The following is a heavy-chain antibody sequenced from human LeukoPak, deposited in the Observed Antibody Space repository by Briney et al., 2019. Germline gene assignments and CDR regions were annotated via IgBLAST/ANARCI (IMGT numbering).Heavy chain of an antibody. CDR3: ARDTGSSGWSTLIDN. CDR2: ISTSGST. CDR1: GDSIRSYY. Sequence: PSETLSLTCTVSGDSIRSYYWSWIRQPAGKGLEWIGHISTSGSTNYNPSLKSRVTMSVDTSKNQFSLNLSSVTAADTAVYYCARDTGSSGWSTLIDNWGQGTLVTVSS. V-gene: IGHV4-4*07. D-gene: IGHD6-19*01. J-gene: IGHJ4*02.